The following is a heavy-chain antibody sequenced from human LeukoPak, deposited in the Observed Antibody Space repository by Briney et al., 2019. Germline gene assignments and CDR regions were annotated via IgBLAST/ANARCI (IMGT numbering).Heavy chain of an antibody. J-gene: IGHJ5*02. CDR1: GYSFTTYW. CDR2: IDPSDSYT. CDR3: TRRSDNWFDP. Sequence: GESLKISCKGSGYSFTTYWITWVRQMPGKGLEWMGRIDPSDSYTNYSPSFQGHFTISADKSISTAYLQWSSLKAPDTAMYYCTRRSDNWFDPWGQGTLVTVSS. D-gene: IGHD3-10*01. V-gene: IGHV5-10-1*01.